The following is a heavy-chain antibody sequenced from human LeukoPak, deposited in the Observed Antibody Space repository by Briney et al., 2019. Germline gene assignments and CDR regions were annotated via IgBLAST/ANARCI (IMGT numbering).Heavy chain of an antibody. J-gene: IGHJ3*02. CDR3: ARDRSGDDAFDI. Sequence: GGSLRLPCAASGFTFSIYAMSWVRQAPGKGLEWVSAISGSGGTAYYADSVKGRFTISRDNSKNTLYLQMNSLRAEDTAVYYCARDRSGDDAFDIWGQGTMVTVSS. D-gene: IGHD3-10*01. V-gene: IGHV3-23*01. CDR1: GFTFSIYA. CDR2: ISGSGGTA.